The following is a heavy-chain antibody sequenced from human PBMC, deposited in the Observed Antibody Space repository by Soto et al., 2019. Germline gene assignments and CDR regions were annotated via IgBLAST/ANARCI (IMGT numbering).Heavy chain of an antibody. CDR3: ARGGGTSAFDY. Sequence: PGGSLRLSCAASGFTFSTYWMHWVRQAPGKGLVWVSFINGGGSSATYADSVKGRFTISRDNTKNTLYLQMNSLRAEDTAVYYCARGGGTSAFDYWGQGTLVTVSS. CDR1: GFTFSTYW. V-gene: IGHV3-74*03. CDR2: INGGGSSA. J-gene: IGHJ4*02. D-gene: IGHD1-26*01.